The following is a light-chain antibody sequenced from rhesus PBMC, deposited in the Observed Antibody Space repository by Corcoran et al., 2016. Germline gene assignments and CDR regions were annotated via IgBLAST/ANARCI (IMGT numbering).Light chain of an antibody. CDR2: EVS. Sequence: DIVMTQTPRSLPVTPGEPASISCRSSQSLLDCEDGNTYLEWYLQKPGQSPKPLIYEVSKRASGFPDRFSGSGSENDFTLKISRVEAEDVGVYYCRQSVDYPYSFGLGTKVEIK. CDR1: QSLLDCEDGNTY. CDR3: RQSVDYPYS. V-gene: IGKV2S20*01. J-gene: IGKJ2*01.